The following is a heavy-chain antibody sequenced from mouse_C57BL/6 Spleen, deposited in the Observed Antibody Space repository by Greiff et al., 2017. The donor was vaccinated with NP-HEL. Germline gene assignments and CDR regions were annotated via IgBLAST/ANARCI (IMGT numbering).Heavy chain of an antibody. CDR1: GYTFTSYW. D-gene: IGHD2-4*01. CDR2: IYPGSGST. V-gene: IGHV1-55*01. CDR3: ARGDYDEFAY. J-gene: IGHJ3*01. Sequence: VQLQQPGAELVKPGASVKMSCKASGYTFTSYWITWVKQRPGHGLEWIGDIYPGSGSTNYNEKFKSKATLTVDTSSSTAYRQLSSLTSEDSAFYCCARGDYDEFAYWGQGTLVTVSA.